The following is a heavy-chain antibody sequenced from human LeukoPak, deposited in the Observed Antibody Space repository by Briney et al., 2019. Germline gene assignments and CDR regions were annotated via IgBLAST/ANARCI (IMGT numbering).Heavy chain of an antibody. Sequence: PGGSLRLSCAASGFTFSSYTMNWVRQAPGKGLEWVSSISTSSSYIYYADSLKGRFTISRDNDKNSLYLQMNSLRAEDTAVYYCARNFGGGDSSGPYYWGQGTLVTVSS. D-gene: IGHD3-22*01. J-gene: IGHJ4*02. V-gene: IGHV3-21*01. CDR1: GFTFSSYT. CDR3: ARNFGGGDSSGPYY. CDR2: ISTSSSYI.